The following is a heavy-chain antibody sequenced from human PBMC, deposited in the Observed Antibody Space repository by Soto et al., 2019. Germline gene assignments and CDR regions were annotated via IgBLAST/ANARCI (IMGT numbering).Heavy chain of an antibody. Sequence: GGSLRLSCAASGLFFRNAWMSWVRQAPGKGLEWVGRIKSKSSGGTTDYAAPVEGRVTISRDDSKSTLYLQMTSLTIEDTAVYFCASEKGWRQSPLDSWGQGALVTVSS. CDR1: GLFFRNAW. CDR2: IKSKSSGGTT. D-gene: IGHD4-4*01. V-gene: IGHV3-15*01. J-gene: IGHJ5*01. CDR3: ASEKGWRQSPLDS.